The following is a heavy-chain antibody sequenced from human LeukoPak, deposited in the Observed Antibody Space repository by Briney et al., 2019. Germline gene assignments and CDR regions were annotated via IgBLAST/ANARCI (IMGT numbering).Heavy chain of an antibody. Sequence: SETLSLTCAVYGGSFSGYYWSWIRQPPGKGLEWIGEINHSGSTNYDPSLKSRVTISVDTSKNQFSLKLSSVTAADTAVYYCARVEATPYYFDYWGQGTLVTVSS. CDR2: INHSGST. CDR3: ARVEATPYYFDY. V-gene: IGHV4-34*01. J-gene: IGHJ4*02. D-gene: IGHD2-15*01. CDR1: GGSFSGYY.